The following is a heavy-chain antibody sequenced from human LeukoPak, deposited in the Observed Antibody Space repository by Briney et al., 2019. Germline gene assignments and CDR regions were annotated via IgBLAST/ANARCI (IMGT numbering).Heavy chain of an antibody. D-gene: IGHD1-1*01. CDR1: GFSFTSYA. Sequence: GGSLRPSCAASGFSFTSYAMNWVRQAPGKGLEWVSAISGSGRSTYSADSVRGRFTTSRDNSKNILYLQMNNLRGEDTAVYYCAKAGARGNVNWFDSWGQGTLVTVSS. CDR3: AKAGARGNVNWFDS. V-gene: IGHV3-23*01. CDR2: ISGSGRST. J-gene: IGHJ5*01.